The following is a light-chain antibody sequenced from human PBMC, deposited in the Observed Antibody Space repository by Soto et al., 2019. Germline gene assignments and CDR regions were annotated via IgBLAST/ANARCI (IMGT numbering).Light chain of an antibody. CDR3: QQGGNWPLT. Sequence: EIVLTQSPATLSLSPGERATVSCRASQSVSSHLAWYQQKRGQAPRLLIYDASSRASGIPARFSGSGSGTDFTLIISSLEPEDFAVYYCQQGGNWPLTFGQGTRLEIK. CDR2: DAS. V-gene: IGKV3-11*01. J-gene: IGKJ5*01. CDR1: QSVSSH.